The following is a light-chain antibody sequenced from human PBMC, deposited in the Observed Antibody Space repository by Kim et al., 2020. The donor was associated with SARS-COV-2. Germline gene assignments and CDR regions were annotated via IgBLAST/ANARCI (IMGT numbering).Light chain of an antibody. CDR1: SGSVSTNYY. Sequence: GGTATLTCGLSSGSVSTNYYPSWYQQPTGQAPRMLIYNTNTRSSGVPDRFSGSILGNKAALTITGAQADDESDYYCVLYMGGGIWVFGGGTQLTVL. J-gene: IGLJ3*02. CDR2: NTN. CDR3: VLYMGGGIWV. V-gene: IGLV8-61*01.